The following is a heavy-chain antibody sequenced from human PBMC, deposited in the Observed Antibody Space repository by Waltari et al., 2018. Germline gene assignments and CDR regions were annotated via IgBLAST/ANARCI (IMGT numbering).Heavy chain of an antibody. D-gene: IGHD3-10*01. J-gene: IGHJ6*03. V-gene: IGHV4-31*03. Sequence: QVQLPESGPGLVKPSQTLSLTCPVSGGSISSGGYYWSWIRQHPGKGLEWIVSIYYSGSTYYNQSLKSRVTISVDTSKNQFSLKLSSVTAADTAVYYCARAPQARGVYYYYYMDVWGKGTTVTVSS. CDR1: GGSISSGGYY. CDR3: ARAPQARGVYYYYYMDV. CDR2: IYYSGST.